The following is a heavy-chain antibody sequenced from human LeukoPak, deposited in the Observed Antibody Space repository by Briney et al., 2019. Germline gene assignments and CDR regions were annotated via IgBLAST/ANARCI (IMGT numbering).Heavy chain of an antibody. CDR3: ARGNFDDSLDAFDI. CDR2: IYHSGST. CDR1: GGSISSYY. D-gene: IGHD3-9*01. Sequence: SETLSLTCTVSGGSISSYYWSWVRQPPGKGLEWIGEIYHSGSTNYNPSLKSRVTISVDKSKNQFSLKLSSVTAADTAVYYCARGNFDDSLDAFDIWGQGTMVTVSS. J-gene: IGHJ3*02. V-gene: IGHV4-4*02.